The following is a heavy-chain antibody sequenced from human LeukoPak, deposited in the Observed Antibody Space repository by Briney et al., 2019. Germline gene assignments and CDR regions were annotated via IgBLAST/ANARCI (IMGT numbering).Heavy chain of an antibody. CDR2: IWYDGSNK. CDR3: AREGPRGNSQFDY. CDR1: GFTFSSYG. J-gene: IGHJ4*02. D-gene: IGHD2/OR15-2a*01. V-gene: IGHV3-33*01. Sequence: GGSLRLSCAASGFTFSSYGVHWVRQAPGKGLEWVALIWYDGSNKYYADSVKGRLTISRDNSKNTLYLQMNSLGAEDTAVYYCAREGPRGNSQFDYWGQGTLVTVSS.